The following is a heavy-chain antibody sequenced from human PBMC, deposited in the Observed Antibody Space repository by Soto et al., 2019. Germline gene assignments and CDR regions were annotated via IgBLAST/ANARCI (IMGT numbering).Heavy chain of an antibody. CDR3: ARPAYTLGYCSGGSCRQMDV. D-gene: IGHD2-15*01. V-gene: IGHV4-34*01. J-gene: IGHJ6*04. CDR1: GGSFSGYY. CDR2: IYHSGST. Sequence: SETLSLTCAVYGGSFSGYYWSWIRQPPGKGLEWIGGIYHSGSTYYNPSLKSRVTISVDTSKNQFSLKLSSVTAADTAVYYCARPAYTLGYCSGGSCRQMDVWGKGTTVTLSS.